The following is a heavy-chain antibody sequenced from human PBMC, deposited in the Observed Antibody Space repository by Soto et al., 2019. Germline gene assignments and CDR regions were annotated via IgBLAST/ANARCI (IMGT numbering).Heavy chain of an antibody. V-gene: IGHV4-39*01. CDR2: IYYSGST. Sequence: SETLSLTCTVSGGSISSSSYYWGWIRQPPGKGLEWIGSIYYSGSTYYNPSLKSRVTISVDTSKNQFSLKLSSVTAADTAVYYCATFHDYGDYAKGSFYYYYYMDVWGKGTTVTVSS. D-gene: IGHD4-17*01. J-gene: IGHJ6*03. CDR1: GGSISSSSYY. CDR3: ATFHDYGDYAKGSFYYYYYMDV.